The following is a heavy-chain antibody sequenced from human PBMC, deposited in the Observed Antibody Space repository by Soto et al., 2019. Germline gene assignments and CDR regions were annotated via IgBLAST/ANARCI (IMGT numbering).Heavy chain of an antibody. Sequence: GGSLRLSCAASGFTFSSYWMSWVRQAPGKGLEWVANIKQDGSEKYYVDSVKGRFTISRDNAKNSLYLQMNSLRAEDTAVYYCASSGPRMLDTSYFDYWGQGTLVTVSS. V-gene: IGHV3-7*01. D-gene: IGHD6-25*01. CDR2: IKQDGSEK. CDR3: ASSGPRMLDTSYFDY. CDR1: GFTFSSYW. J-gene: IGHJ4*02.